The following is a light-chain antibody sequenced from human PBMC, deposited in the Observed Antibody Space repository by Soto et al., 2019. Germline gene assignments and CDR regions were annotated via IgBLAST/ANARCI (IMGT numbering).Light chain of an antibody. V-gene: IGKV3-11*01. CDR2: DAS. CDR1: QSVDKY. J-gene: IGKJ4*01. Sequence: ILLTQSPATLSLSPGETATLSCRASQSVDKYLAWYQQKPGQAPRLLIYDASNRATGIPDRFSGSWSGTDFTLTISSLEPEDFAVYFCQQRTNWRSTFGGGTKVEIK. CDR3: QQRTNWRST.